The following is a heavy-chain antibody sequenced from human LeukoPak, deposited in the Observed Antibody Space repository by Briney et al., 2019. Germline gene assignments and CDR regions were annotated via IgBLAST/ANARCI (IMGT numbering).Heavy chain of an antibody. CDR2: IYYSGST. Sequence: SETLSLTCTVSGGSISSYYWSWIRQPAGKGLEWIGYIYYSGSTYYNPSLKSRVTISVDTSKSQFSLKLSSVTAADTAVYYCARAQPTVTLYYFDYWGQGTLVTISS. J-gene: IGHJ4*02. D-gene: IGHD4-17*01. CDR3: ARAQPTVTLYYFDY. V-gene: IGHV4-59*06. CDR1: GGSISSYY.